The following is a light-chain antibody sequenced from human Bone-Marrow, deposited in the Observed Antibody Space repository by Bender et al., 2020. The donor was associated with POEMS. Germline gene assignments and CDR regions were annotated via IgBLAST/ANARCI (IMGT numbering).Light chain of an antibody. CDR2: EGS. CDR1: SSDVGSYNL. CDR3: CSYAGGVI. Sequence: QSALTQPASLSGSPGQSITISCTGTSSDVGSYNLVSWYQQHPGKAPKLMIYEGSKRPSGVSTRFSGSKSGNTASLTISGRQAEDEADYYCCSYAGGVIFGGGTKLTVL. V-gene: IGLV2-23*01. J-gene: IGLJ2*01.